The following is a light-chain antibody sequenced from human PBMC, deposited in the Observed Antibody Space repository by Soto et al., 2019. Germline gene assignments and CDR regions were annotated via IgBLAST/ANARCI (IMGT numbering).Light chain of an antibody. V-gene: IGKV3-20*01. Sequence: EIVLTQSPGTLSLSPGERATLSCRASQSVSNNYLAWYQQKPGQAPRLLIYGASNRATGIPDRFSGSGSGTDFTLTISRLEPEDFAVYYCQQYGRSGTFGYGTTVAIK. J-gene: IGKJ1*01. CDR2: GAS. CDR1: QSVSNNY. CDR3: QQYGRSGT.